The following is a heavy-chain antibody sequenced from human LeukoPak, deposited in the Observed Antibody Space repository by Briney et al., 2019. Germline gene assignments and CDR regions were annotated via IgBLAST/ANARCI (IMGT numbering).Heavy chain of an antibody. D-gene: IGHD6-6*01. CDR2: ISGSGTGT. CDR3: VTSYSSSSGPFDS. J-gene: IGHJ4*02. CDR1: GFTFSSYA. V-gene: IGHV3-23*01. Sequence: PGGSLRLSCAASGFTFSSYAMNWVRQAPGKGLEWVSTISGSGTGTYYADSVKGRFTISRDNSRNTLHLQMDSLRADDTAVYYCVTSYSSSSGPFDSWGQGTLVTVSS.